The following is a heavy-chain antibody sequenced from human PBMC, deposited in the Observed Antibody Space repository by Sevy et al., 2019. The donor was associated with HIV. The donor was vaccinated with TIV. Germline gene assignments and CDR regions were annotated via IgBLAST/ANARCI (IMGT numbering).Heavy chain of an antibody. CDR1: GFNFGDYA. Sequence: GGSLRLSCTASGFNFGDYAMSWCRQAPGKGLEWIGFIRSKTYGGTTEYAASVKGRFTIPRADSNSIASLQRNSLKTEDTAVYYCARVRGTISPYYYFGMDVWGQGTTVTVSS. CDR2: IRSKTYGGTT. D-gene: IGHD3-10*01. J-gene: IGHJ6*02. CDR3: ARVRGTISPYYYFGMDV. V-gene: IGHV3-49*03.